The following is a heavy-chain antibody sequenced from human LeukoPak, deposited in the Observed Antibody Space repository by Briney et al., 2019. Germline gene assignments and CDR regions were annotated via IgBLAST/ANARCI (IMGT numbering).Heavy chain of an antibody. Sequence: PGGSLRLSCAASGFTFSNAWMNWVRQAPGKGLEWVGRIKSKTDGGTTDYAAPVKGRFTISRDDSKNTLYLQMNSLRAEDTAVYYCAKDDVTAGLGRYWGQGTLVTVSS. D-gene: IGHD5-18*01. J-gene: IGHJ4*02. CDR1: GFTFSNAW. CDR2: IKSKTDGGTT. CDR3: AKDDVTAGLGRY. V-gene: IGHV3-15*07.